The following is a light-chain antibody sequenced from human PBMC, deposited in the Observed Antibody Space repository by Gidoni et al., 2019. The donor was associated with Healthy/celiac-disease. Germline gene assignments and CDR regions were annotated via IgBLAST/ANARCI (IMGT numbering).Light chain of an antibody. V-gene: IGKV2-40*01. CDR3: MQRIEFPHT. CDR2: TLS. Sequence: DIVMSQTLLSLRVTPGEPASISCRSSQSILDSDDGNTYLDWYLQKPGQSPQLLIYTLSYLASGVPDRFSGSGSGTDFTLKISRVEAEDVGVYYCMQRIEFPHTFGGGTKVEIK. J-gene: IGKJ4*01. CDR1: QSILDSDDGNTY.